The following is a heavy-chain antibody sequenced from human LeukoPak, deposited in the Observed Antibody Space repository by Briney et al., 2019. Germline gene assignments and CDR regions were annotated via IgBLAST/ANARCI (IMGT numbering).Heavy chain of an antibody. CDR1: GGSISSYY. J-gene: IGHJ4*02. CDR3: ARDSGDY. V-gene: IGHV4-59*01. CDR2: IYYSGST. Sequence: PSETLSLTCTVSGGSISSYYWSWIRQPPGKGLEWIGYIYYSGSTNYNPSLKSRVTISVDTSKNQFSLKPSSVTAADTAVYYCARDSGDYWGQGTLVTVSS. D-gene: IGHD3-10*01.